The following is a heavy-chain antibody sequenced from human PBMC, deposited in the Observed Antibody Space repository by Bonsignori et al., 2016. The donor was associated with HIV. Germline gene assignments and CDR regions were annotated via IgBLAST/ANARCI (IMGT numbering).Heavy chain of an antibody. J-gene: IGHJ3*02. CDR2: MNPSSGST. Sequence: WVRQAPGQGPEWMAWMNPSSGSTGYAQKFQGRVTVTRNISISTVYMELSNLRSEDTAMYYCARPVYSSRGADAFDMWGQGTVVTVSS. D-gene: IGHD6-19*01. V-gene: IGHV1-8*01. CDR3: ARPVYSSRGADAFDM.